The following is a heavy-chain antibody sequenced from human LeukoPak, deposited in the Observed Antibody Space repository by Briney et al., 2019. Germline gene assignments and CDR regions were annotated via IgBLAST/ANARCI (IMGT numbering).Heavy chain of an antibody. CDR1: GGTFSSYA. D-gene: IGHD2-2*01. J-gene: IGHJ4*02. V-gene: IGHV1-69*13. Sequence: ASVKVSCKASGGTFSSYAISWVRQAPGQGLEWMGGIIPIFGTANYAQKFQGRVTITADESTSTAYMELSSLRSEDTAVYYCARDSRGTTSTGYHHDYWGQGTLVTVSS. CDR3: ARDSRGTTSTGYHHDY. CDR2: IIPIFGTA.